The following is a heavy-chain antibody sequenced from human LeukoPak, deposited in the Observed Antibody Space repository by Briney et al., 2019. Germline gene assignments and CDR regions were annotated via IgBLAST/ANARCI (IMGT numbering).Heavy chain of an antibody. V-gene: IGHV4-28*03. J-gene: IGHJ4*02. CDR3: ARGASGYYYD. D-gene: IGHD3-22*01. CDR1: GYSISSSNW. Sequence: PSETLSLTCAVSGYSISSSNWWGWVRQPPGKGLEWIGYIYYSGSTDYNPSLKSRVTMSVDTSKNRFSLRLSSVTAADTAVYYCARGASGYYYDWGQGIPVIVSS. CDR2: IYYSGST.